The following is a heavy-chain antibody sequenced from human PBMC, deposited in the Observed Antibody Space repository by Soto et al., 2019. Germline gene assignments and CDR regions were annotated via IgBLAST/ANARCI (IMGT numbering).Heavy chain of an antibody. D-gene: IGHD3-22*01. CDR1: GGSISSSSYY. J-gene: IGHJ4*02. CDR2: IYYSGNT. V-gene: IGHV4-39*01. CDR3: ARALQPVIITLGY. Sequence: SETLSLTCTVSGGSISSSSYYWGWIRQPPGKGLEWIGGIYYSGNTYYNPSLKSRVTISVDTSKNQFSLRLSSVTAADTAVYYCARALQPVIITLGYWGQGTLVTVSS.